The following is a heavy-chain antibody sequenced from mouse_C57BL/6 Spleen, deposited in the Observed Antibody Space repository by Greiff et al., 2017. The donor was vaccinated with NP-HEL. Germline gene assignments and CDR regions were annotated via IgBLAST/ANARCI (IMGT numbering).Heavy chain of an antibody. J-gene: IGHJ2*01. CDR2: IYPGDGDT. D-gene: IGHD1-1*01. CDR3: ARNPYYGSSYDD. CDR1: GYAFSSSW. Sequence: QVQLQQSGPELVKPGASVKISCKASGYAFSSSWMNWVKQRPGKGLEWIGRIYPGDGDTNYNGKFKGKATLTADKSSSTAYMQLSSLTSEDSAVYFCARNPYYGSSYDDWGQGTTLTVSS. V-gene: IGHV1-82*01.